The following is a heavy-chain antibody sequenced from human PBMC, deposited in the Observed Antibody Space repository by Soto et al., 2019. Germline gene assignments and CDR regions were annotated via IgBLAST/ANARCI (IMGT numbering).Heavy chain of an antibody. CDR1: GFSLTTNGVG. CDR2: ISWDDDN. D-gene: IGHD3-10*01. CDR3: AHGRLLWVGGYFDY. V-gene: IGHV2-5*02. Sequence: QVTLKESGPMLVKPTQSLTLTCTFSGFSLTTNGVGVGWIRQPPGKALEWLALISWDDDNRYSPSLKNMLTTTKDTSKHQVVLTMDNMDPVDTATYYCAHGRLLWVGGYFDYWGQGSLVTVSS. J-gene: IGHJ4*02.